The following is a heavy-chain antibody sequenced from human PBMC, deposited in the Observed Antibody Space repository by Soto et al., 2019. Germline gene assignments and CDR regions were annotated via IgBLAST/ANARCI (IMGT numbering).Heavy chain of an antibody. D-gene: IGHD2-2*01. CDR1: GFSFSNAW. Sequence: GGSLRLSCAASGFSFSNAWMNWVRQAPGKGLEWVGRIKRKTDGETTDYAAPVKGRFTMSRDDSKNTLYLQMDSLKTEDTAVYYCTTDYCTITTCYLNYWGQGILVTVSS. J-gene: IGHJ4*02. V-gene: IGHV3-15*07. CDR3: TTDYCTITTCYLNY. CDR2: IKRKTDGETT.